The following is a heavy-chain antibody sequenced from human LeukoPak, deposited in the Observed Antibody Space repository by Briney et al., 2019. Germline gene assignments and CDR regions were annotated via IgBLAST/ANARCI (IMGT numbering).Heavy chain of an antibody. D-gene: IGHD4-17*01. J-gene: IGHJ3*02. CDR2: IYYSGST. Sequence: PSETLSLTCTVSGGSISSYYWSWIRQPPGKGLEWIGYIYYSGSTNYNPSLKSRVTISVDTSKNQFSLKLSSVTAADTAVYYCARAETDYGDYSGFDIWGQGTMVTVSS. V-gene: IGHV4-59*08. CDR1: GGSISSYY. CDR3: ARAETDYGDYSGFDI.